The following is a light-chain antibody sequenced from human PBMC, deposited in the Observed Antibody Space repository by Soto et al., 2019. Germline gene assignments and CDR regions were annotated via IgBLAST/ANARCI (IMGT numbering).Light chain of an antibody. CDR2: EDN. Sequence: QSALTQPASVSGSPGQSITISCTGTSSDVGLYNLVSWYQQLPGKAPQLIIYEDNERPSGISDRFSGSKSGNTASLTISGLQDEDEADYYCCSYVGSSILMFGGGTKLTV. J-gene: IGLJ3*02. CDR3: CSYVGSSILM. V-gene: IGLV2-23*01. CDR1: SSDVGLYNL.